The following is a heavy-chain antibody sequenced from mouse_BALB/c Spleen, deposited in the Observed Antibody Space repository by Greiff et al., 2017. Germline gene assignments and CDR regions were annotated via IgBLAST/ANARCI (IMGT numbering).Heavy chain of an antibody. CDR3: ARPRYGNFSWFAY. CDR2: ISSGGSYT. CDR1: GFTFSSYG. D-gene: IGHD2-1*01. Sequence: VQLKESGGDLVKPGGSLKLSCAASGFTFSSYGMSWVRQTPDKRLEWVATISSGGSYTYYPDSVKGRFTISRDNAKNTLYLQMSSLKSEDTAMYYCARPRYGNFSWFAYWGQGTLVTVSA. V-gene: IGHV5-6*01. J-gene: IGHJ3*01.